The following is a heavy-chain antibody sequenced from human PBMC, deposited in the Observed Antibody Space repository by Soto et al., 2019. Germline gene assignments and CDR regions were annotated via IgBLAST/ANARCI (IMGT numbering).Heavy chain of an antibody. CDR3: ARDPLGYVAKVDY. CDR1: GFTFSSYS. Sequence: EVQLVESGGGLIQPGGSLRLSCAASGFTFSSYSMNWFRQAPGKGLEWVSYISGSSDSIYYADSVMGRFTISRDNAKNSLYLQMNSLRAEDTAVYYCARDPLGYVAKVDYWGQGTLVTVSS. J-gene: IGHJ4*02. D-gene: IGHD1-1*01. V-gene: IGHV3-48*01. CDR2: ISGSSDSI.